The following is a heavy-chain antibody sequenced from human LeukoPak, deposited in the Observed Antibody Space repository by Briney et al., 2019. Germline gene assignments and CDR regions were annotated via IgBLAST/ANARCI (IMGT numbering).Heavy chain of an antibody. J-gene: IGHJ4*02. CDR2: IYYSGST. CDR1: GGSFSGYY. V-gene: IGHV4-34*01. Sequence: PSETLSLTCAVYGGSFSGYYWSWIRQPPGKGLEWIETIYYSGSTYYNPSLKSRVTISVDTSKNQFSLKLSSVTAADTAVYYCARHVYYGSRARSALGYWGQGTLVTVSS. D-gene: IGHD3-10*01. CDR3: ARHVYYGSRARSALGY.